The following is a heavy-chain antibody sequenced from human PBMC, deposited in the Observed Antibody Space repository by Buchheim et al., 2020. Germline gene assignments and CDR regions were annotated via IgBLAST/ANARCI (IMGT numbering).Heavy chain of an antibody. CDR2: ISYDGTRT. CDR1: GFTFSCHA. D-gene: IGHD3-22*01. CDR3: ARSPDSHFYQYGMDV. J-gene: IGHJ6*02. V-gene: IGHV3-30-3*01. Sequence: QVQLVESGGGVVQPGRSLRLSCAASGFTFSCHAMHWVRQAPGKGLEWVAVISYDGTRTYYADSVKGRFPISRDNSKNTLYLQMNSLRTEDKAVYYCARSPDSHFYQYGMDVWGQGTT.